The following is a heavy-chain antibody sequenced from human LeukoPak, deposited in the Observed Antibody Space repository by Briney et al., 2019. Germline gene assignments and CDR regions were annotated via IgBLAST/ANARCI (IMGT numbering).Heavy chain of an antibody. CDR2: ITAYGDGT. D-gene: IGHD3-22*01. J-gene: IGHJ4*02. CDR1: RFTFDDHA. CDR3: ARDFWDSTGYYLDY. Sequence: GGSLRLSCAASRFTFDDHAMHWVRQAPGKGLEWVSLITAYGDGTYYADSVKGRFTISRDNNKKSLLLQMDSLRPEDTAFYYCARDFWDSTGYYLDYWGQGTLVAVSS. V-gene: IGHV3-43*02.